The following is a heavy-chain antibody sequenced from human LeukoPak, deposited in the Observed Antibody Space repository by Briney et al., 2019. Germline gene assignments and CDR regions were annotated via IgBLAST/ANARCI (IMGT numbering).Heavy chain of an antibody. D-gene: IGHD2-2*01. V-gene: IGHV3-21*01. J-gene: IGHJ4*02. Sequence: GGSLRLSCAASGFTFSSYSMNWVRQAPGKGLEWVSSISSSSSYIYYADSVKGRFTISRDNAKNSLYLQMNSLRAEDTAVYYCARSAPIGYCSSTSCYAFDYWGQGTLVTVSS. CDR3: ARSAPIGYCSSTSCYAFDY. CDR2: ISSSSSYI. CDR1: GFTFSSYS.